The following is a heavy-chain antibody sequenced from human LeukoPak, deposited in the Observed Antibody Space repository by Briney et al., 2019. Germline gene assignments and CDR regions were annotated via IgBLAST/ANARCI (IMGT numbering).Heavy chain of an antibody. CDR3: ARRRQSGWGIDY. D-gene: IGHD1-26*01. CDR2: INHSGST. J-gene: IGHJ4*02. Sequence: SETLSLTCAVYGGSFSGYYWSWIRQPPGKGLEWIGEINHSGSTNYNPSLKSRVTISVDTSKNQFSLKLSSVTAADTAVYYCARRRQSGWGIDYWGQGTLATVSS. V-gene: IGHV4-34*01. CDR1: GGSFSGYY.